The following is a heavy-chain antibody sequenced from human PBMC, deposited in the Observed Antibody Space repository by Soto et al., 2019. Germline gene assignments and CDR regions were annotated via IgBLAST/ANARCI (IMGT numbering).Heavy chain of an antibody. CDR2: IYYSGST. CDR1: GGSISSYY. CDR3: ARRWGYSFDY. J-gene: IGHJ4*02. V-gene: IGHV4-39*01. D-gene: IGHD7-27*01. Sequence: QLQLQESGPGLVKPSETLSLTCTVSGGSISSYYWGWIRRPPGKGLEWIGSIYYSGSTYYNPSLXSXVXIXXDTSKNHFSLKLSSVTAADTAVYYCARRWGYSFDYWGQGTLVTVSS.